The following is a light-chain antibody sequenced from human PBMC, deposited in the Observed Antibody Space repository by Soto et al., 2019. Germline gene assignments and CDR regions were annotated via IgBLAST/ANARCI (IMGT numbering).Light chain of an antibody. V-gene: IGKV3-20*01. CDR1: QNVDSRY. J-gene: IGKJ1*01. Sequence: EIVLTQSPGTLSLSPGERATLSCRASQNVDSRYLAWYQQKPGQAPRLLIYGTSSRATGIPDRFGGSGSGKDFTLTISTLESEDFAVYYCQHYGSSRWTFGQGTKVEIK. CDR3: QHYGSSRWT. CDR2: GTS.